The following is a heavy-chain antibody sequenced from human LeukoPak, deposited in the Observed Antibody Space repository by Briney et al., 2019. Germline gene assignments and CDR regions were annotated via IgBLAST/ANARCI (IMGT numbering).Heavy chain of an antibody. CDR2: ISSSGSTI. J-gene: IGHJ4*02. V-gene: IGHV3-48*03. CDR1: GFTFSSYE. Sequence: GGSLRLSCAASGFTFSSYEMNWVRQAPGKGLEWVSYISSSGSTIYYADSVKGRFTISRDNAKNSLYLQMNSLRAEDTAVYYCARRESGGNDPTGLVPDYWGQGTLVTVSS. D-gene: IGHD2-15*01. CDR3: ARRESGGNDPTGLVPDY.